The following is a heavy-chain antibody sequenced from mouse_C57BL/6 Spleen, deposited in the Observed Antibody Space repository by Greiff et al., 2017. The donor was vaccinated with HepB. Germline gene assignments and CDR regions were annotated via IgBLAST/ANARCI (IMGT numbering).Heavy chain of an antibody. D-gene: IGHD1-1*02. J-gene: IGHJ3*01. CDR2: IDPEDGDT. CDR1: GFNIKDYY. Sequence: EVQLQQSGAELVRPGASVKLSCTASGFNIKDYYMPWVKQRPDQGLEWIGRIDPEDGDTEYAPKFQGKATMTADTSYNTDYLQLSSRTSEDTAVYYCTTYEGSCSWFAYGGQGTLVTVSA. V-gene: IGHV14-1*01. CDR3: TTYEGSCSWFAY.